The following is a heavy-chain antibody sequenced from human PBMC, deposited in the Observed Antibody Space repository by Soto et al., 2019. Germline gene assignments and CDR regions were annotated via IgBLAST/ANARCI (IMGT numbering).Heavy chain of an antibody. CDR3: AKDSSGRNW. J-gene: IGHJ4*01. D-gene: IGHD3-22*01. Sequence: GGSLRLSCAASGFTFSDYYMNWVRQSPGKGLEWVSAISGSGGSTYYADSVKGRFTISRDNSKNTLYLQMNSLRAEDTAVYYWAKDSSGRNWWGHGTLVTVSS. CDR2: ISGSGGST. V-gene: IGHV3-23*01. CDR1: GFTFSDYY.